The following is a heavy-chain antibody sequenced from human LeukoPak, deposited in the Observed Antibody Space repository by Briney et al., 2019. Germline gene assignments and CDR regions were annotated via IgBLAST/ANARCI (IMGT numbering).Heavy chain of an antibody. CDR3: ARALLLSGFDY. CDR1: GGFFSGYY. Sequence: SETLSLTCAVYGGFFSGYYWSWIRQPPGEGLEWIGEINHSGSTNYNPSLKSRVTISVDTSKNQFSLKLSSVTAADTAVYYCARALLLSGFDYWGQGTLVTVSS. CDR2: INHSGST. D-gene: IGHD1-26*01. J-gene: IGHJ4*02. V-gene: IGHV4-34*01.